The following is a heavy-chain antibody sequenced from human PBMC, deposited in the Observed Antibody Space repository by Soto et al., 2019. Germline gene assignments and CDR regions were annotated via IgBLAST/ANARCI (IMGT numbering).Heavy chain of an antibody. D-gene: IGHD2-21*02. J-gene: IGHJ3*02. CDR2: ISSSSSYI. Sequence: GGSLRLSCAASGFTFSRYSMNWVRRAPGKGLEWVSSISSSSSYIYYADSVKGRFTISRDNAKNSLYLQMNSLRAEDTAVYYCARDAGPATANAFDIWGQGTMVTVSS. CDR1: GFTFSRYS. V-gene: IGHV3-21*01. CDR3: ARDAGPATANAFDI.